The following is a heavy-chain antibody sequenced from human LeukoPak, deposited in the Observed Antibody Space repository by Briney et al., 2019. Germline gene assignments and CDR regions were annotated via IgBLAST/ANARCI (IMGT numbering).Heavy chain of an antibody. D-gene: IGHD6-13*01. Sequence: GGSLRLSCAASGFTFSSYWMSWVRQAPGKGLEWVANIKQDGSVKYYVDSVKGRFTISRDNAKNSLYLQMNSLRAEDTAVYYCAREWGIAAAGRDWFDPWGQGTLVTVSS. CDR3: AREWGIAAAGRDWFDP. V-gene: IGHV3-7*01. CDR1: GFTFSSYW. CDR2: IKQDGSVK. J-gene: IGHJ5*02.